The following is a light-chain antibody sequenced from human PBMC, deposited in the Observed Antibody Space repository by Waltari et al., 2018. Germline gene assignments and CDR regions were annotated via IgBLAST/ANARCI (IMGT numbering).Light chain of an antibody. CDR2: GAS. J-gene: IGKJ1*01. V-gene: IGKV3-20*01. CDR3: QHYVRLPVT. Sequence: EIVLTQSPGTLSLSPGERATLSCRASQSVSRVLAWYQQKPGQAHRLLIYGASNRATGIPDRFSGSWSGTDLSLTISRLDPEDFAVYYCQHYVRLPVTFGQGTKVEIK. CDR1: QSVSRV.